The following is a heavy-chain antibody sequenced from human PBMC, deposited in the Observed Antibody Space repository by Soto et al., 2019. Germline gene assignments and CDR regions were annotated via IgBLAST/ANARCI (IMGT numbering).Heavy chain of an antibody. CDR2: ISNDGSIQ. V-gene: IGHV3-30*18. D-gene: IGHD3-22*01. Sequence: QVQLMESGGSVLQPRRSLRLSCAASGFTFSSYGMHWVRQAPGKGLEWVTIISNDGSIQYYGDSVKGRFTVSRDNSKNTLFLEMNSLTAEDTATYYCAKDRRDSSGTCSRCFGMDVWGQGTTVTVSS. J-gene: IGHJ6*02. CDR3: AKDRRDSSGTCSRCFGMDV. CDR1: GFTFSSYG.